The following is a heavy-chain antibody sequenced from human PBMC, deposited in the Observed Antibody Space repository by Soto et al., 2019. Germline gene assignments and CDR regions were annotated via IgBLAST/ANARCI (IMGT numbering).Heavy chain of an antibody. J-gene: IGHJ5*02. CDR3: ARGNPHNPGYSSSWYVGNWFDP. CDR1: GFTFSSYS. CDR2: ISSSSSTI. D-gene: IGHD6-13*01. V-gene: IGHV3-48*02. Sequence: PGGSLRLSCAASGFTFSSYSMNWVRQAPGKGLEWVSYISSSSSTIYYADSVKGRFTISRDNAKNSLYLQMNSLRDEDTAVYYCARGNPHNPGYSSSWYVGNWFDPWGQGTLVTVSS.